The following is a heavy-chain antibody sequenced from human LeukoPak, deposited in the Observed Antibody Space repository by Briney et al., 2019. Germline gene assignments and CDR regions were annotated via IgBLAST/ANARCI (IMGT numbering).Heavy chain of an antibody. CDR1: GFTFTSYA. J-gene: IGHJ6*03. Sequence: GRTLRLSCAGTGFTFTSYAKTWVRQAPGMGLEWVSAKSGSGASTYYADSVRGRFTISRDDSKNTLYLQMNSLRADDTAVYYCARGSSASTYYNMDVWGKGTTVTASS. CDR3: ARGSSASTYYNMDV. V-gene: IGHV3-23*01. D-gene: IGHD3-22*01. CDR2: KSGSGAST.